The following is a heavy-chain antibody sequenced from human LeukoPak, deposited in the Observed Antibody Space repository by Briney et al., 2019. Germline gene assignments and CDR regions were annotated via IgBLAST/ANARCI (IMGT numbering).Heavy chain of an antibody. V-gene: IGHV1-2*02. D-gene: IGHD3-9*01. Sequence: ASVKVSCKASGYTFTGYYMHWVRQAPGQGLEWMGWINPNSGGTNYAQKLQGRVTMTTDTSTSTAYMELRSLRSDDTAVYYCARVAPLLRYFDWSYDYWGQGTLVTVSS. CDR2: INPNSGGT. CDR1: GYTFTGYY. J-gene: IGHJ4*02. CDR3: ARVAPLLRYFDWSYDY.